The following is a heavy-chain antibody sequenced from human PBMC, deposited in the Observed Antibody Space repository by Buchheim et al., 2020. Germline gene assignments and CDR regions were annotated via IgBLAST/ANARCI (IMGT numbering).Heavy chain of an antibody. CDR1: GGSFSGYY. V-gene: IGHV4-34*01. CDR3: ARLTGTTGGWFDP. J-gene: IGHJ5*02. Sequence: QVQLQQWGAGLLKPSETLSLTCAVYGGSFSGYYWSWIRKHPGKGLEWIGEINHSGSTNYNPSLKSRVTISVDTSKNQFSLKLSSVTAADTAVYYCARLTGTTGGWFDPWGQGTL. D-gene: IGHD1-7*01. CDR2: INHSGST.